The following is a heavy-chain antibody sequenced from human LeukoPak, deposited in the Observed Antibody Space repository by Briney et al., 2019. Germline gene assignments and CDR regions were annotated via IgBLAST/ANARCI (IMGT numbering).Heavy chain of an antibody. D-gene: IGHD3-3*01. CDR2: INPNSGGT. CDR3: ARDGQPAYYDFWSGYSRFDP. Sequence: ASVKVSCKASGYTFTTYYIHWVRQAPGQGLEWMGRINPNSGGTNYAQKFQGRVTMTRDTSISTAYMELSRLRSDDTAVYYCARDGQPAYYDFWSGYSRFDPWGQGTLVTVSS. CDR1: GYTFTTYY. V-gene: IGHV1-2*06. J-gene: IGHJ5*02.